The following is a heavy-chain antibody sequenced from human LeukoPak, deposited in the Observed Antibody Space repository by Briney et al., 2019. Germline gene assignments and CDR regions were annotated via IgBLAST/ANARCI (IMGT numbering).Heavy chain of an antibody. V-gene: IGHV3-7*01. D-gene: IGHD1-1*01. CDR1: GFTFSSYW. CDR3: AREGGAGTTWPYYYYYMDV. Sequence: GGSLRLSCAASGFTFSSYWMSWVRQAPGKGLEWVANIKQDGSEKYYVDSVKGRFTISRDNAKNSLYLQMNSLRAEDTAVYYCAREGGAGTTWPYYYYYMDVWGKGTTVTVSS. CDR2: IKQDGSEK. J-gene: IGHJ6*03.